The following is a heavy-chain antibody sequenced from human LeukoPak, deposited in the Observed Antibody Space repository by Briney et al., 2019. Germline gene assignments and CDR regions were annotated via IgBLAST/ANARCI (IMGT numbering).Heavy chain of an antibody. Sequence: SETLSLTCTVSGGYISSYYWSWVRQPPGKGLEWIGYIYYSWSSNYKPSLESRVTISVDTSKNQFSLKLSSVTAADTAVYYCARQPSYSSSPALFGYWGQGTLVTVSS. D-gene: IGHD6-13*01. CDR3: ARQPSYSSSPALFGY. CDR2: IYYSWSS. J-gene: IGHJ4*02. V-gene: IGHV4-59*08. CDR1: GGYISSYY.